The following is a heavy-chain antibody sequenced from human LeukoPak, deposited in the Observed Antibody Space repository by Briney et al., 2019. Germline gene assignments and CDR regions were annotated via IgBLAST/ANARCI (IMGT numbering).Heavy chain of an antibody. CDR1: GFTFSSYA. V-gene: IGHV4-4*07. CDR2: IYTSGST. J-gene: IGHJ6*03. Sequence: GSLKLSCAASGFTFSSYAMSWIRQPAGKGLEWIGRIYTSGSTNYNPSLKSRVTISVDTSKNQFSLKLSSVTAADTAVYYCARVAYDYSSVDYYYYYMDVWGKGTTVTVSS. CDR3: ARVAYDYSSVDYYYYYMDV. D-gene: IGHD4-11*01.